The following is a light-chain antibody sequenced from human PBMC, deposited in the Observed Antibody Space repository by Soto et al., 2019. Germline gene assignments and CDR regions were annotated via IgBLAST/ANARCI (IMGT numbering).Light chain of an antibody. CDR3: QQSYNTPPT. CDR2: AAS. Sequence: DIQMTQSPSTLSASVGDRVTITCRASQSISIYLNWYQQKPGKAPKLLIYAASSLRSGVPSRFSGSGSGTDFTLTISSLQPEEFATYYCQQSYNTPPTVGGGTKVDIK. V-gene: IGKV1-39*01. CDR1: QSISIY. J-gene: IGKJ4*01.